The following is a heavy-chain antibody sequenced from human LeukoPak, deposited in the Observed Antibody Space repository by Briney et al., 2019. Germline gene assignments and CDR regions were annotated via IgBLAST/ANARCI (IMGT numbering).Heavy chain of an antibody. CDR3: GGYVPSYYYDSSGYLFDY. D-gene: IGHD3-22*01. V-gene: IGHV3-23*01. Sequence: GGSLRLSCAASGFTFSSYAMSWVRQAPGKGLEWVSAISGSGGSTYYADSVKGRFTISRDNSKNTLYLQMNSLRAEDTAVYYCGGYVPSYYYDSSGYLFDYWGQGTLVTVSS. CDR1: GFTFSSYA. J-gene: IGHJ4*02. CDR2: ISGSGGST.